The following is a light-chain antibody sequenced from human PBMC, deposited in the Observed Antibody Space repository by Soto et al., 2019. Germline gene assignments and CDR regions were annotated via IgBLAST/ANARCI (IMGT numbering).Light chain of an antibody. CDR3: CSYAGSYTRV. Sequence: QSVLTQPPSVSGAPGQRVTISCTGSSSNIGAGYDVHWYQQRPGTAPKLLIFGNINRPSGVPDRFSGSKSDNTASLTISGLQAEDEADYYCCSYAGSYTRVFGTGTKVTVL. V-gene: IGLV1-40*01. J-gene: IGLJ1*01. CDR2: GNI. CDR1: SSNIGAGYD.